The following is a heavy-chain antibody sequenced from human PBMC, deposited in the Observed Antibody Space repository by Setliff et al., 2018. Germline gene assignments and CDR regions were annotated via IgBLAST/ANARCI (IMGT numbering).Heavy chain of an antibody. CDR2: INPNSGGT. D-gene: IGHD6-25*01. CDR1: GYTFTGYY. Sequence: ASVKVSCKASGYTFTGYYMHWVRQAPGQGLEWMGWINPNSGGTNYAQKFQGRVTMTSDTSISTAYMELGRLRSDDTAVYYCARDLYNSGSDYWGQGTLVTVSS. V-gene: IGHV1-2*02. CDR3: ARDLYNSGSDY. J-gene: IGHJ4*02.